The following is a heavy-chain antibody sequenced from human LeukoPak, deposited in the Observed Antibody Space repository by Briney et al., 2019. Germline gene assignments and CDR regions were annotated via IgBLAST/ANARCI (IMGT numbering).Heavy chain of an antibody. Sequence: GGSLRLSCAASGFTFSSCAMSWVRQAPGKGLEWVSVIIGSGTNTYYADSVKGRFTISRDNPKNALYLQMNSLRAEDTAVYYCAKGYQWLVPFDYWGQGTLITVSS. CDR3: AKGYQWLVPFDY. V-gene: IGHV3-23*01. CDR2: IIGSGTNT. D-gene: IGHD6-19*01. CDR1: GFTFSSCA. J-gene: IGHJ4*02.